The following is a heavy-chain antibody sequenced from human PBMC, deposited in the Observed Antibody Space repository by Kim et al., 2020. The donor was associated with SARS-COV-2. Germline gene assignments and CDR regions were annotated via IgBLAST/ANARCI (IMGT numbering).Heavy chain of an antibody. V-gene: IGHV4-34*01. J-gene: IGHJ6*02. CDR3: ARGQVVVYYYYGMDV. D-gene: IGHD2-21*01. CDR1: GGSLSGYY. Sequence: SETLSLTCGVYGGSLSGYYWSWIRQPPGKGLEWIGEINHSGSTNYNPSLKSRVTISVDTSKNQCSLKLSSVTAADTAVYYCARGQVVVYYYYGMDVWGQGTTVTVSS. CDR2: INHSGST.